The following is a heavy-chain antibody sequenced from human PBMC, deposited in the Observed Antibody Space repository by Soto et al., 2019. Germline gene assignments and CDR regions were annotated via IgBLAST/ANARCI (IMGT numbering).Heavy chain of an antibody. Sequence: SETLSLTCTVSGGSISSYYWSWIRQPPGKGLEWIGYIYYSGSTNYNPSLKSRVTISVDTSKNQFSLNLSSVTAADTAVYYCARQVIEEAGTTEWFDPWGEGTLVTVS. D-gene: IGHD6-13*01. V-gene: IGHV4-59*01. J-gene: IGHJ5*02. CDR1: GGSISSYY. CDR3: ARQVIEEAGTTEWFDP. CDR2: IYYSGST.